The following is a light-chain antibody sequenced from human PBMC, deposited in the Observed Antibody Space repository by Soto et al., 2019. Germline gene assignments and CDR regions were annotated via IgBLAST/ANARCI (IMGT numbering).Light chain of an antibody. Sequence: EIVMTQSPDTLSVSPGERATLFCRASQSVSSTVAWYQQRPGQAPRLLIYDASTRATGIPARFSGSGSGTEFTLTISSLQSEDFAVYYCQQYNDWLTFGGGTKVEIK. J-gene: IGKJ4*01. V-gene: IGKV3-15*01. CDR1: QSVSST. CDR2: DAS. CDR3: QQYNDWLT.